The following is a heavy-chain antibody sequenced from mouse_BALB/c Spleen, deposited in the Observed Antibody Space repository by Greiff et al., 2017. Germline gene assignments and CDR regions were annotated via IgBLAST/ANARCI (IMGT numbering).Heavy chain of an antibody. Sequence: VKLQESGAELVKPGASVKLSCKASGYTFTSYWMHWVKQRPGQGLEWIGEINPSNGRTNYNEKFKSKATLTVDKSSSTAYMQLSSLTSEDSAVYYCAKYGPYAMDYWGQGTSVTVSS. CDR1: GYTFTSYW. D-gene: IGHD1-1*02. V-gene: IGHV1S81*02. CDR2: INPSNGRT. CDR3: AKYGPYAMDY. J-gene: IGHJ4*01.